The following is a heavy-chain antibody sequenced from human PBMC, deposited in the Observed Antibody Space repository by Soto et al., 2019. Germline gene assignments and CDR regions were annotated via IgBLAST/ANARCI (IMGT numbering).Heavy chain of an antibody. V-gene: IGHV4-59*12. J-gene: IGHJ4*02. CDR3: ARGPQFH. CDR1: GGSISSDF. D-gene: IGHD2-21*01. CDR2: IYYSGST. Sequence: SETLSLTCTVSGGSISSDFWSWIRQPPGKGLEWIGYIYYSGSTNYNPSLKSRVTISIDTSKNLFSLKLDSVTAADTAVYYCARGPQFHWRPGTLVTAS.